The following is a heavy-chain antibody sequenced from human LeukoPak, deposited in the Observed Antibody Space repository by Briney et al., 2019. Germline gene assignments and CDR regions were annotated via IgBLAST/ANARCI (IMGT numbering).Heavy chain of an antibody. J-gene: IGHJ6*04. CDR3: AKGYYGSGSYVLMDV. CDR1: GFTFSSYG. V-gene: IGHV3-30*18. Sequence: GRSLRLSCAASGFTFSSYGMHWVPQAPGKGLEWVAVISYDGSNKYYADSVKGRFTISRDNSKNTLYLQMNSLRAEDTAVCYCAKGYYGSGSYVLMDVWGKGTTVTVSS. D-gene: IGHD3-10*01. CDR2: ISYDGSNK.